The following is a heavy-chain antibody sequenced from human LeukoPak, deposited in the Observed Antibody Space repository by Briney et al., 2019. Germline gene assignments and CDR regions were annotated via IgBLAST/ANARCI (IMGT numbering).Heavy chain of an antibody. CDR1: GASISSSSYY. V-gene: IGHV4-39*01. CDR2: IYYSGST. CDR3: ARQLQLWFYYFDY. Sequence: PSETLSLTCTVSGASISSSSYYWGWIRQPPGKGLEWNGRIYYSGSTYYNPSLKSRVTISVDTSKNQFSLKLSSVTAADTAVYYCARQLQLWFYYFDYWGQGTLVTVSS. D-gene: IGHD5-18*01. J-gene: IGHJ4*02.